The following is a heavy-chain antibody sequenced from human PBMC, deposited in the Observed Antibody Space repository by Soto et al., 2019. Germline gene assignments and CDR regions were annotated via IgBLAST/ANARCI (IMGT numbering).Heavy chain of an antibody. CDR1: GGSVSSGSYY. Sequence: SETLSLTCTVSGGSVSSGSYYWSWIRQPPGKGLEWIGYIYYSGSTNYNPSLKSRVTISVDTSKNQFSLKLSSVTAADTAVYYCARVRLRLMVPDWFDPWGQGTLVTVSS. CDR3: ARVRLRLMVPDWFDP. CDR2: IYYSGST. J-gene: IGHJ5*02. V-gene: IGHV4-61*01. D-gene: IGHD5-12*01.